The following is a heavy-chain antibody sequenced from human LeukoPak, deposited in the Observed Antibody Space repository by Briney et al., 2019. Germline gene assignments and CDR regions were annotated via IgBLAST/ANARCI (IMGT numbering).Heavy chain of an antibody. CDR2: ICYDGSNK. CDR1: GFTFSSYG. Sequence: GGSLRLSCAASGFTFSSYGMHWVRQAPGKGLEWVAVICYDGSNKYYVDSVKGRFTISRDNSKNTLYLQMNSLRAEDTAVYYCARGAYGSGTYHDFDIWGQGTMVTVSS. D-gene: IGHD3-10*01. CDR3: ARGAYGSGTYHDFDI. J-gene: IGHJ3*02. V-gene: IGHV3-33*01.